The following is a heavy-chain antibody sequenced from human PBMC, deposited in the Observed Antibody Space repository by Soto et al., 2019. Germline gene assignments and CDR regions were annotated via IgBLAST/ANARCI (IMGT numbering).Heavy chain of an antibody. Sequence: SETLSLTCTVSGGSMSSYYWSWIRQPPGKGLEWIGYIYYSGSTNYNPSLKSRVTISVDTSKNQFSLKLSSVTAADTAVYYCARASPSGYSSSWYRGGYFDYWGQGTLVTVSS. CDR3: ARASPSGYSSSWYRGGYFDY. CDR2: IYYSGST. CDR1: GGSMSSYY. J-gene: IGHJ4*02. D-gene: IGHD6-13*01. V-gene: IGHV4-59*01.